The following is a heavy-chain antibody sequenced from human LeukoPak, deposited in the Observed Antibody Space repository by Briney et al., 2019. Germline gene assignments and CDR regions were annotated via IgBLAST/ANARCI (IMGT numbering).Heavy chain of an antibody. CDR3: ARGDVVVVVAAPFYFDC. J-gene: IGHJ4*02. Sequence: GGSLRLSCAASGFTFSSYSMNWVRQAPGKGLEWVSYISSSSSTIYYADSVKGRFTISRDNAKNSLYVQMNSLRAEDTAVYYCARGDVVVVVAAPFYFDCWGQGTLVTVSS. V-gene: IGHV3-48*04. CDR1: GFTFSSYS. D-gene: IGHD2-15*01. CDR2: ISSSSSTI.